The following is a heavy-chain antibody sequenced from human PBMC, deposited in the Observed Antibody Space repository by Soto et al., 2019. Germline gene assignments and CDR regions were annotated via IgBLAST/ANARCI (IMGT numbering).Heavy chain of an antibody. CDR3: ARHRVGGLYYDSSGYYFDY. D-gene: IGHD3-22*01. Sequence: SETLSLTCTVSGGSISSGSYYWGWIRQPPGKGLEWIGSIYYSGSTYYNPSLKSRVTISVDTSKNQFSLKLSSVTAADTAVYYCARHRVGGLYYDSSGYYFDYWGQGTLVAVS. CDR2: IYYSGST. CDR1: GGSISSGSYY. J-gene: IGHJ4*02. V-gene: IGHV4-39*01.